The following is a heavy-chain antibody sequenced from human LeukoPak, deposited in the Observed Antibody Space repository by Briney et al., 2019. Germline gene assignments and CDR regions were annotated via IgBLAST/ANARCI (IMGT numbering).Heavy chain of an antibody. CDR1: GFTFSSYA. J-gene: IGHJ4*02. CDR3: ASYDSSGYYYIGIDY. V-gene: IGHV3-21*01. D-gene: IGHD3-22*01. Sequence: GGSLRLSCAASGFTFSSYAMSWVRQAPGKGLEWVSAISSSSSYIYYADSVKGRFTISRDNAKNSLYLQMNSLRAEDTAVYYCASYDSSGYYYIGIDYWGQGTLVTVSS. CDR2: ISSSSSYI.